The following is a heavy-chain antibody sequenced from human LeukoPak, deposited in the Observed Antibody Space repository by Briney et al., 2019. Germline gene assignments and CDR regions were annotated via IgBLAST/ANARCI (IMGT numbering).Heavy chain of an antibody. J-gene: IGHJ4*02. Sequence: KPSETLSLTCTVSGGSISSYYWSWSRQPPGKGLEWIGYINYSGSTNYNPSLKGRVTISVDTSKNQFSLKLSSVTAADTAVYYCARHKPTGSYPLELWGQGTLVTVSS. CDR3: ARHKPTGSYPLEL. D-gene: IGHD3-10*01. CDR2: INYSGST. CDR1: GGSISSYY. V-gene: IGHV4-59*01.